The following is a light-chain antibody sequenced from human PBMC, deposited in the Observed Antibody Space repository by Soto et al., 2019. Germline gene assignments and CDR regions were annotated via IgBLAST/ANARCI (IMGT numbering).Light chain of an antibody. CDR2: DNS. Sequence: QSVLTQPPSVSAAPGQKVTISCSGSSSNIGSNYVSWYQQLPGRAPKLVIYDNSKRPSGIPDRFSGSKSGSPATLGVTGLQTGDEADYYCGTWDSDLSAEVFGGGTKLTVL. CDR1: SSNIGSNY. CDR3: GTWDSDLSAEV. J-gene: IGLJ3*02. V-gene: IGLV1-51*01.